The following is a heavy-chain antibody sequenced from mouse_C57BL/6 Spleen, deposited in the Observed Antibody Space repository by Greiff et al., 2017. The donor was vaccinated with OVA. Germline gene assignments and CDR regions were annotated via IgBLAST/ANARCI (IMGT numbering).Heavy chain of an antibody. V-gene: IGHV7-3*01. J-gene: IGHJ2*01. D-gene: IGHD2-3*01. CDR1: GFTFTDYY. CDR3: ARYVFGYYEDRYYCDY. Sequence: EVKLMESGGGLVQPGGSLSLSCAASGFTFTDYYMSWVRQPPGKALEWLGFIRNKANGYTTEYSASVKGRFTISRDNSQSILYLQMNALRAEDSATYYCARYVFGYYEDRYYCDYWGQGTTLTVSS. CDR2: IRNKANGYTT.